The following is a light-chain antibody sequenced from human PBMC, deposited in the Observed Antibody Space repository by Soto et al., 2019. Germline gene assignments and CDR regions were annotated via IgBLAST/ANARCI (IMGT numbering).Light chain of an antibody. Sequence: QSALTQPASVSGSPGQSISISCTGTSSDVGGHNYVSWYQHHPDKGPKLIIYDVTNRPSGVSNRFSSSKSGNTASLTISGLQAEDEADYYCSSYTNSITLVVFGGGTQLTVL. CDR1: SSDVGGHNY. CDR3: SSYTNSITLVV. CDR2: DVT. J-gene: IGLJ2*01. V-gene: IGLV2-14*03.